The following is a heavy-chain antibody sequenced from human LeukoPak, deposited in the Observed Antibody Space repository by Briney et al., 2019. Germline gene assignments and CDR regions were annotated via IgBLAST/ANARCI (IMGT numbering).Heavy chain of an antibody. CDR2: INPSGGT. CDR3: ASLGLYTSSWYRFYYFDY. Sequence: PSETLSLTCGVRGGSFSDYYWSWIRQTPGKGLEWIGDINPSGGTSYNPSLKSRLTISVDTSKNQFSLKLTSVTAADTALYYCASLGLYTSSWYRFYYFDYWGPGTLVTVSS. D-gene: IGHD6-13*01. V-gene: IGHV4-34*01. J-gene: IGHJ4*02. CDR1: GGSFSDYY.